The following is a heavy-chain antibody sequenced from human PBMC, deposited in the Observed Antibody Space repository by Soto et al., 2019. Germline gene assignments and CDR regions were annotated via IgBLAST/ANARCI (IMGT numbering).Heavy chain of an antibody. CDR1: GYSFTSYW. CDR2: IYPGDSDT. J-gene: IGHJ4*02. CDR3: ARLSCSGGSCYPYYFDY. D-gene: IGHD2-15*01. Sequence: GESVKISCKGSGYSFTSYWIGWVRQMPGKGLEWMGIIYPGDSDTRYSPSFQGQVTISADKSISTAYLQWSSLKASDTAMYYCARLSCSGGSCYPYYFDYWGQGTLVTVSS. V-gene: IGHV5-51*01.